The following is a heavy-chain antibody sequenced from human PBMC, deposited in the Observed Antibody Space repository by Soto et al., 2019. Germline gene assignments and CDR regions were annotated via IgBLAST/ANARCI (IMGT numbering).Heavy chain of an antibody. CDR2: ISANNGAT. V-gene: IGHV1-18*01. Sequence: ASVKVSCKASGYTFTTYGISWVRQAPGQGLEWMGWISANNGATNYAQMFQGRVTMTTDTSTSTIYMELRSLRSDDTAVYYCARERGYCSTTNCLNWFDPWGQGTLVTVSS. J-gene: IGHJ5*02. CDR3: ARERGYCSTTNCLNWFDP. CDR1: GYTFTTYG. D-gene: IGHD2-2*01.